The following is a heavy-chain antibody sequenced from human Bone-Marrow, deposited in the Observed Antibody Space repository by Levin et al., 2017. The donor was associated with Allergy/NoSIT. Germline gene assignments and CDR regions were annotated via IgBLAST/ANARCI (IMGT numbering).Heavy chain of an antibody. CDR1: GFTFSSYG. D-gene: IGHD6-13*01. J-gene: IGHJ4*02. Sequence: SCAASGFTFSSYGMHWVRQAPGKGLEWVAVISYDGSNKYYADSVKGRFTISRDNSKNTLYLQMNSLRAEDTAVYYCAKDMGIAAALGYWGQGTLVTVSS. CDR3: AKDMGIAAALGY. V-gene: IGHV3-30*18. CDR2: ISYDGSNK.